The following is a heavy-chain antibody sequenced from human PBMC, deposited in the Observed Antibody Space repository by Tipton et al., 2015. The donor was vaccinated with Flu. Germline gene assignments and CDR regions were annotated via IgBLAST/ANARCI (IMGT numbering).Heavy chain of an antibody. V-gene: IGHV4-38-2*02. D-gene: IGHD3-10*01. J-gene: IGHJ3*02. Sequence: TLSLTCTVSGYSISSSYYWGWIRQPPGKGLEWIGSIYYSGSTYYNPSLKSRVTISVDTSKNQFSLKLSSVTAADTAVYYCASCYGSGSNAFDIWGQGTMVTVSS. CDR2: IYYSGST. CDR3: ASCYGSGSNAFDI. CDR1: GYSISSSYY.